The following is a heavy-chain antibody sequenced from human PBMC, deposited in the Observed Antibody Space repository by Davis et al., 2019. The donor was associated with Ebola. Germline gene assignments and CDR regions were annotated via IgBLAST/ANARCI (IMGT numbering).Heavy chain of an antibody. Sequence: SETLSLTCTVSGGSISSSSYYWGWIRQPPGKGLEWIGSIYYSGSTYYNPSLKSRVTISVDTSKNQFSLKLSSVTAADTAVYYCARFHILGELFFYGMDVWGQGTTVTVSS. CDR1: GGSISSSSYY. J-gene: IGHJ6*02. CDR3: ARFHILGELFFYGMDV. CDR2: IYYSGST. D-gene: IGHD3-10*01. V-gene: IGHV4-39*07.